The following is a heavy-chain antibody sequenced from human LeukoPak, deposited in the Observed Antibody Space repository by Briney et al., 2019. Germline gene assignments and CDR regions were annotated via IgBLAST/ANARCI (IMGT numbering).Heavy chain of an antibody. V-gene: IGHV3-23*01. CDR1: GFNFSNYA. Sequence: GGSLRLSCAASGFNFSNYAMSWVRQAPGMRLEWVSAIIDNGDNTYYADSVKGRFTLSRDNPKNTLYLQMSSMRAEDTAVYYSAKLGTDCSSASCYRKSFDYWGQGTLVTVSS. D-gene: IGHD2-2*02. CDR2: IIDNGDNT. J-gene: IGHJ4*02. CDR3: AKLGTDCSSASCYRKSFDY.